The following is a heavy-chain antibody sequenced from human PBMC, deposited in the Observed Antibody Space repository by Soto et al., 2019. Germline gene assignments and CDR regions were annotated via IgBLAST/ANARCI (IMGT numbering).Heavy chain of an antibody. V-gene: IGHV3-48*01. CDR2: ISSSSSTI. CDR3: ARLIEYPDNH. J-gene: IGHJ4*02. Sequence: GGSLRLSCAASGFTFSSYSMNWVRQAPGKGLEWVSYISSSSSTIYYADSVKGRLTISRDNAKNSLYLQMNSLRAEDTAVYYCARLIEYPDNHWGQGTLVTVSS. D-gene: IGHD6-6*01. CDR1: GFTFSSYS.